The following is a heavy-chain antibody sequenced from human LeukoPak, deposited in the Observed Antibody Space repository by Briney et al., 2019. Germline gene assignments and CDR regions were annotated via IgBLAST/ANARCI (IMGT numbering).Heavy chain of an antibody. D-gene: IGHD2-15*01. CDR2: IYPGDSDT. Sequence: GESLKTSCKGSGYSFTSYWIGWVRQMPGKGLEWMGIIYPGDSDTRYSPSFQGQVTISADKSISTAYLQWSSLKASDTAMYYCARHLLGYCSGGSCYSGVFDPWGQGTLVTVLS. CDR3: ARHLLGYCSGGSCYSGVFDP. CDR1: GYSFTSYW. J-gene: IGHJ5*02. V-gene: IGHV5-51*01.